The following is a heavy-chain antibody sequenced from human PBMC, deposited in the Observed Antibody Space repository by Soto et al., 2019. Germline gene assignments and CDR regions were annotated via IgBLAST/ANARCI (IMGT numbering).Heavy chain of an antibody. CDR1: GYTFTSYD. CDR2: MNPNSGNT. CDR3: ARGQRCGYYYYYYYMDV. D-gene: IGHD5-12*01. V-gene: IGHV1-8*01. J-gene: IGHJ6*03. Sequence: QVQLVQSGAEVKKPGASVKVSCKASGYTFTSYDINWVRQATGQGLEWMGWMNPNSGNTGYAQKFQGRVTMTRNTSISTAYLELSRVSSEDTAVYYCARGQRCGYYYYYYYMDVWGKGTTVTVSS.